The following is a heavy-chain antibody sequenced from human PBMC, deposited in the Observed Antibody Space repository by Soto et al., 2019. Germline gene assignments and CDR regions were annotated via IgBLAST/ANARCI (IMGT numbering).Heavy chain of an antibody. CDR3: XXGGLTAGFDY. CDR2: IKPDGSDT. V-gene: IGHV3-74*01. J-gene: IGHJ4*02. Sequence: EVQLVESGGGLVQPGGSLRLSCAASGFTFSANWMGWARQAPGKGLVWVSLIKPDGSDTGYADSVKGRFTISRDNSXXTXXLXMXXXXXXXXXXXXXXXGGLTAGFDYWGQGTLVTVST. D-gene: IGHD2-21*02. CDR1: GFTFSANW.